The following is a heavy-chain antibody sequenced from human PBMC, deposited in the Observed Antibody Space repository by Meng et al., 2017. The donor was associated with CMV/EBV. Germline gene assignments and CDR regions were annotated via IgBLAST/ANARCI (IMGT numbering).Heavy chain of an antibody. CDR2: ISGSDNST. CDR3: AKDWWSAQWLVRPYFDY. D-gene: IGHD6-19*01. J-gene: IGHJ4*02. CDR1: GGSISSSSYY. Sequence: ETLSLTCTVSGGSISSSSYYWGWIRQPPGKGLEWVSAISGSDNSTYYADSVKGRFTISRDNSKNTLYLQMNSLRAEDTAVYYCAKDWWSAQWLVRPYFDYWGQGALVTVSS. V-gene: IGHV3-23*01.